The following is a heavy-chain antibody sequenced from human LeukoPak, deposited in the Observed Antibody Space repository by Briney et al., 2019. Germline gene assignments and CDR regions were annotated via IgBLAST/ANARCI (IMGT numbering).Heavy chain of an antibody. Sequence: GASVKVSCKASGYTFTTYYIHWVRQAPGQALEWMGWINPNGGGTNYAQNFQGRVTMTRDTSITTAYMELSSPTFDDTAVYYCARDLRQQLILGWLDPWGQGTLVTVSS. V-gene: IGHV1-2*02. D-gene: IGHD3/OR15-3a*01. CDR1: GYTFTTYY. CDR2: INPNGGGT. J-gene: IGHJ5*02. CDR3: ARDLRQQLILGWLDP.